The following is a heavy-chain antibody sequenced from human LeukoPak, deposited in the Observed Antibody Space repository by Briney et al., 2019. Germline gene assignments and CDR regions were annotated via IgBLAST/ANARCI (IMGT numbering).Heavy chain of an antibody. CDR2: IYTSGST. J-gene: IGHJ6*03. Sequence: SETLSLTCAVYGESFSTYYWSWIRQPAGKGLEWIGRIYTSGSTNYNPSLKSRVTISVDTSKNQFSLKLRSVTAADTAVYYCAREDYYYYMDVWGKGTTVTISS. CDR1: GESFSTYY. V-gene: IGHV4-4*07. CDR3: AREDYYYYMDV.